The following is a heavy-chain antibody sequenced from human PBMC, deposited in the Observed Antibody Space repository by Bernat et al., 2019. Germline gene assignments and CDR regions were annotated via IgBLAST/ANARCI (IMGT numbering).Heavy chain of an antibody. CDR2: ISYDGSNK. V-gene: IGHV3-30*03. Sequence: QVQLVESGGGVVQPGRSLRLSCAASGFTFSSYGMHWVRQAPGKGLEWVAVISYDGSNKYYADSVKGRFTISRDNAKNTLYLQMNSLRAEDTAVYYCARDQSDTDTAFGDWGQGTLVTVSS. CDR3: ARDQSDTDTAFGD. CDR1: GFTFSSYG. J-gene: IGHJ4*02. D-gene: IGHD5-18*01.